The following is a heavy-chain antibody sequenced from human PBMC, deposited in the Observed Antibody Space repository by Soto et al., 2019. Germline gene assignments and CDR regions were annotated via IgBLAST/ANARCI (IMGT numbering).Heavy chain of an antibody. CDR2: INPNSGGT. J-gene: IGHJ6*02. D-gene: IGHD5-12*01. Sequence: ASVKVSCKASGYTFTGYYMHWVRQAPGQGLEWMGWINPNSGGTNYAQKFQGWVTMTRDTSISTAYMELSRLRSDDTAVYYCARDKVGRDGYNQYYYYGMDVWGQGTTVTVSS. CDR1: GYTFTGYY. CDR3: ARDKVGRDGYNQYYYYGMDV. V-gene: IGHV1-2*04.